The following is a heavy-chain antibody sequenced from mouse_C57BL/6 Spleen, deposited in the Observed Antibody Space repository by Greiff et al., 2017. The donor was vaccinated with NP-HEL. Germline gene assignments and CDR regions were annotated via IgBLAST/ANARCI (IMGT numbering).Heavy chain of an antibody. D-gene: IGHD3-2*02. CDR1: GYTFTDYY. CDR3: ARGEVGYGGFYAMDY. V-gene: IGHV1-19*01. Sequence: EVQLQQSGPVLVKPGASVKMSCKASGYTFTDYYMNWVKQSHGKSLEWIGVINPYNGGTSYNQKFKGKATLTVDKSSSTAYMELNSLTSEDSAVYYCARGEVGYGGFYAMDYWGQGTSVTVSS. CDR2: INPYNGGT. J-gene: IGHJ4*01.